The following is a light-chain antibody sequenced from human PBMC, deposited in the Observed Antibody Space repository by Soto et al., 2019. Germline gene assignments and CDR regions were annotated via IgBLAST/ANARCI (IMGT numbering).Light chain of an antibody. Sequence: DIQMTQSNSTLSASVGDRVTITCRASQAISTLLAWYQQRPGKAPNLLIYKASSLESGVPSRFSGSGSGTEVTLTISSLQPDDFAAYFCQQYSTYPWTFGQGTKVEVK. J-gene: IGKJ1*01. CDR3: QQYSTYPWT. CDR1: QAISTL. V-gene: IGKV1-5*03. CDR2: KAS.